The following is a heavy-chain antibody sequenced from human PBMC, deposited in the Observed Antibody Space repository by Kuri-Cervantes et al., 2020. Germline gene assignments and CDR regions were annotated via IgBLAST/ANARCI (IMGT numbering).Heavy chain of an antibody. CDR3: ARFEYSSGRFDY. D-gene: IGHD6-19*01. Sequence: GSLRLSCTVSGGSISSYYWSWIRQPPGKGLEWIGYIYYSGSTNYNPSLKSRVTISVDTSKNQFSLKLSSVTAADTAVYYCARFEYSSGRFDYWGQGTLVTVSS. J-gene: IGHJ4*02. CDR1: GGSISSYY. V-gene: IGHV4-59*12. CDR2: IYYSGST.